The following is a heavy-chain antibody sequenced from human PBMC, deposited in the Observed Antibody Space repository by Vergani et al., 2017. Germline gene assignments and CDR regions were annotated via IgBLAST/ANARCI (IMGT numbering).Heavy chain of an antibody. V-gene: IGHV1-69-2*01. J-gene: IGHJ6*02. CDR3: ATPQTVTTGGMEV. Sequence: EVQLVQSGAEVKKPGATMKISCQVSGYTFTDQYMHWVKQAPGKGLEWMGLVDPEDGETIYAEKFKGRVTIAADTSTDTAHLELSSLRSEDTAVYYCATPQTVTTGGMEVWGQGTTVIVSS. CDR2: VDPEDGET. D-gene: IGHD4-17*01. CDR1: GYTFTDQY.